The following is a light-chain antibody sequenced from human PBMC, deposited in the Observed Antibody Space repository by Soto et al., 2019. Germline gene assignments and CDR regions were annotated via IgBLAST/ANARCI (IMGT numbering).Light chain of an antibody. CDR2: AAS. CDR1: QGITNY. V-gene: IGKV1-27*01. Sequence: DIQMTQSPSSLSASVGDRVSITCRASQGITNYLAWYQQKAGKAPKLLIYAASTLQSGVPSRFSGSGSGTDFSLTISSMQHEDVATYYCQKYNGAPWTFGQGTKVEIK. CDR3: QKYNGAPWT. J-gene: IGKJ1*01.